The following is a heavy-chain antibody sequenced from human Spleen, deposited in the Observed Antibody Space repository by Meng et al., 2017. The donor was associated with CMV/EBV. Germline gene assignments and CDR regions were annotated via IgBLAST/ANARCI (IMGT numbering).Heavy chain of an antibody. D-gene: IGHD4-17*01. Sequence: QGQLQQGGAGLLKPSEPLSLTCAVYGGSFSGYYWSWIRQPSGKGLEWIGYIYYSGSTYYNPSLKSRVIISVDTSKNQFSLRLNSVTAADTAVYYCASLYGDSSVWYLDLWGRGTLVTVSS. J-gene: IGHJ2*01. CDR3: ASLYGDSSVWYLDL. CDR2: IYYSGST. CDR1: GGSFSGYY. V-gene: IGHV4-34*01.